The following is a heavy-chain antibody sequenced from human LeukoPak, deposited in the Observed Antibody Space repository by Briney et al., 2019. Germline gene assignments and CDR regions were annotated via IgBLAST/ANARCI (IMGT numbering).Heavy chain of an antibody. D-gene: IGHD2-21*02. CDR1: GFTFSSYA. V-gene: IGHV3-23*01. CDR3: AKHAYCGGDCYSSWFDP. CDR2: ISGSGGST. J-gene: IGHJ5*02. Sequence: GGSLRLSCAASGFTFSSYAMSWVRQAPGKGLEWVSAISGSGGSTYYADSVKGRFTISRDNSKNTLYLQMNSLRAEDTAVYYCAKHAYCGGDCYSSWFDPWGQGTLVTVSS.